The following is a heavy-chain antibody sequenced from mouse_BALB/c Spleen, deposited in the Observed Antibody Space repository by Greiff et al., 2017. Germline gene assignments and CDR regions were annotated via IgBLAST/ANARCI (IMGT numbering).Heavy chain of an antibody. CDR1: GFSLTSYG. Sequence: VKLMESGPGLVQPSQSLSITCTVSGFSLTSYGVHWVRQSPGKGLEWLGVIWSGGSTDYNAAFISRLSISKDNSKSQVFFKMNSLQANDTAIYYCARGTTATYYYAMDYWGQGTSVTVSS. CDR2: IWSGGST. CDR3: ARGTTATYYYAMDY. V-gene: IGHV2-2*02. D-gene: IGHD1-2*01. J-gene: IGHJ4*01.